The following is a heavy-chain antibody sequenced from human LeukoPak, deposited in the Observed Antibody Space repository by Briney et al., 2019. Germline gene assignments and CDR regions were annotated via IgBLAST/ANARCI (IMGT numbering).Heavy chain of an antibody. D-gene: IGHD2-2*02. Sequence: SETLSLTCTVSGASINSYYWSWIRQPPGKGLEWIGYIYYSGSTNNNPSLKSRVTISLDTSKNQFSLKLSSVTAADTAVYYCARGGRYCSSTSCYKAGWFDPWGQGTLVTVSS. V-gene: IGHV4-59*12. CDR3: ARGGRYCSSTSCYKAGWFDP. CDR2: IYYSGST. CDR1: GASINSYY. J-gene: IGHJ5*02.